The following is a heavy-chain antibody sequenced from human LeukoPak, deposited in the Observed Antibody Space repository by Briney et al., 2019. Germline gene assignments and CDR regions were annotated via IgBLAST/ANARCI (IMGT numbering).Heavy chain of an antibody. CDR1: GFAFSSYD. Sequence: GGSLRLSCAASGFAFSSYDMHWVRQASGKGLEWVSAIGHAGDRYYSDSVKGRFTISREDDKNYFLLQMNSLRAGDTAVYFCAALGDSIYWGQGTLVTVSS. V-gene: IGHV3-13*01. CDR3: AALGDSIY. D-gene: IGHD1-26*01. CDR2: IGHAGDR. J-gene: IGHJ4*02.